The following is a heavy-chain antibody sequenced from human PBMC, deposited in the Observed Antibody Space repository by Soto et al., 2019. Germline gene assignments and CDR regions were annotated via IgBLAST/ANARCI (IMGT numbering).Heavy chain of an antibody. D-gene: IGHD1-26*01. CDR1: GYSISSSNW. Sequence: QVQLQESGPGLVKPSDTLSLTCAVSGYSISSSNWWGWIRQPPGKGLAWIGYIYYSGTTYYNTSLKSRVTMSVDTSKNQFSLKLTSVTAVDTAVYYCARREIQGPIDYWGQGTLVTVSS. CDR2: IYYSGTT. V-gene: IGHV4-28*01. J-gene: IGHJ4*02. CDR3: ARREIQGPIDY.